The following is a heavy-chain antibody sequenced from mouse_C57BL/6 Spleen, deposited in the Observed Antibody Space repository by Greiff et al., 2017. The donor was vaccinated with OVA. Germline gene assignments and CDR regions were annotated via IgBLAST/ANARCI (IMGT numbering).Heavy chain of an antibody. CDR3: ARTPDY. J-gene: IGHJ2*01. CDR2: IGPGSGST. Sequence: VQLQQSGAELVKPGASVKISCKASGYTFTDYYINWVKQRPGQGLEWIGKIGPGSGSTYYNEKFKGKATFTADTSSNTAYMQLSSLTTEDSAIYYCARTPDYWGQGTTLTVSS. V-gene: IGHV1-77*01. CDR1: GYTFTDYY.